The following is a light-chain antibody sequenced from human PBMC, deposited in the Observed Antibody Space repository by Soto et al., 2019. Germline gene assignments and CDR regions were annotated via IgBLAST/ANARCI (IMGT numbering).Light chain of an antibody. CDR2: DAS. J-gene: IGKJ5*01. CDR1: QTIINNY. V-gene: IGKV3-20*01. Sequence: EVVLTQSPDTLSSSPGERVTLSCRASQTIINNYLAWYQQKPGQAPRLLIYDASTRAAGIPDRFSGSESGTDFTLTISRLEPEDFAVYYCQQYGDSPPFTFGQGTRLDIK. CDR3: QQYGDSPPFT.